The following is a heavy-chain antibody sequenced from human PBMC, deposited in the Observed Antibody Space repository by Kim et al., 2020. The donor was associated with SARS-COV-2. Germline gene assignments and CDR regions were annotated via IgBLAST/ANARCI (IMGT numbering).Heavy chain of an antibody. Sequence: GGSLRLSCAASGFTFSNAWMRWVRQAPGKGLEWVGRIKRKTDGGTTDYAAPVKGRFTISRDDSKNTLYLQMNSLKTEDTAVYYCTAPQYSSGWYGYGMDVWGQGTTVTVSS. CDR2: IKRKTDGGTT. V-gene: IGHV3-15*01. J-gene: IGHJ6*02. D-gene: IGHD6-19*01. CDR1: GFTFSNAW. CDR3: TAPQYSSGWYGYGMDV.